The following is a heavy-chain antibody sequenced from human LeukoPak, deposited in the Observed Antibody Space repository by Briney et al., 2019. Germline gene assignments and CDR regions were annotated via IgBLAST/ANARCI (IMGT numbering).Heavy chain of an antibody. D-gene: IGHD3-3*01. J-gene: IGHJ4*02. V-gene: IGHV3-23*01. Sequence: PGVSLRLSCAASGFTFIKYAMSWVRQAPGKGLEWVSGVSESGGSTYYTDSVKGRFTISRDNSRNTLYLQMNSLRAEDTAIYYCTKWNGYGDYWGQGILVTVSS. CDR2: VSESGGST. CDR3: TKWNGYGDY. CDR1: GFTFIKYA.